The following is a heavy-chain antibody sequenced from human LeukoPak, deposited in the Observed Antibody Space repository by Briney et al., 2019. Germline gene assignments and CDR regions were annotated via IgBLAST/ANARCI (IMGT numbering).Heavy chain of an antibody. Sequence: SETLSLTCTVSGGSISSSNYYWGWIRQPPGKGLEWIGSIYYSGSTYYNPSLKSRVTISVDTSKNQFSLKLSSVTAADTAVYYCARDGGWEWGQGTLVTVSS. CDR1: GGSISSSNYY. CDR2: IYYSGST. CDR3: ARDGGWE. V-gene: IGHV4-39*07. J-gene: IGHJ4*02. D-gene: IGHD6-19*01.